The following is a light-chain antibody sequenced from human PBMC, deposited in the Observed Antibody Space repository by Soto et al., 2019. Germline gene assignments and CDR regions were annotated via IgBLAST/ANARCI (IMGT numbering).Light chain of an antibody. CDR1: QSVSSSY. V-gene: IGKV3-20*01. Sequence: EIVLTQSPGTLSLSPGERATLSCRASQSVSSSYLAWYQQKLGQAPRLFIYGASSRANGIPDRFSGSGSGTDFTLTISRLEPEDFALYYCQQYGSSPLTFGGGTKV. CDR3: QQYGSSPLT. CDR2: GAS. J-gene: IGKJ4*01.